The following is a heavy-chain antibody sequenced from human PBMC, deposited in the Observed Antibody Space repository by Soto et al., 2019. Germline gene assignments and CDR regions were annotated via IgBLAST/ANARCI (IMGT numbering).Heavy chain of an antibody. D-gene: IGHD2-2*01. CDR1: GGSISSSSYY. J-gene: IGHJ6*03. V-gene: IGHV4-39*01. CDR3: ATAPATYYYYYMDD. Sequence: SETLSLTCTVSGGSISSSSYYWGWIRQPPGKGREWIGSIYYSGSTYYNPSLKSRVTISVDTSKNQFSLKLSSVTAANAAVYYCATAPATYYYYYMDDWGKGNTVTVSS. CDR2: IYYSGST.